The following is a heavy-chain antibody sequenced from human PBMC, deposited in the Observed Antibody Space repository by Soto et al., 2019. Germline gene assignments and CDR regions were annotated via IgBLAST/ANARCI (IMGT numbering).Heavy chain of an antibody. D-gene: IGHD4-17*01. CDR3: AREGRNYGDYYYYYGMDV. V-gene: IGHV3-33*01. CDR2: IWYDGSNK. Sequence: QVQLVESGGGVVQPGRSLRLSCAASGFTFSSYGMHWVRQAPGKGLEWVAVIWYDGSNKYYADSVKGRFTISRDNSKNTLYLQMNSLRAEDTAVYYCAREGRNYGDYYYYYGMDVWGQGTTVTVSS. J-gene: IGHJ6*02. CDR1: GFTFSSYG.